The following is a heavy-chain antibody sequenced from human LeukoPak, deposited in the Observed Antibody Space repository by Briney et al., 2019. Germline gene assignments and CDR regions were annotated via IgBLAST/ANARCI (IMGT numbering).Heavy chain of an antibody. Sequence: SETLSLTCAVSGGSISSSNWWSWVRQPPGKGLEWIGEIYHSGSTNYNPSLKSRVTISVDKSKNQFSLKLSSVTAADMAVYYCATKSRDGDCDFWGQGTMVIVSA. CDR1: GGSISSSNW. J-gene: IGHJ4*02. D-gene: IGHD2-21*01. V-gene: IGHV4-4*02. CDR3: ATKSRDGDCDF. CDR2: IYHSGST.